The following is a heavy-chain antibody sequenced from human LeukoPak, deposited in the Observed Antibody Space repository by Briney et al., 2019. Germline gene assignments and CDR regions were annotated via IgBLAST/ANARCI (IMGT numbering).Heavy chain of an antibody. CDR1: GGSISSSDSY. J-gene: IGHJ4*02. CDR3: ARHLGSSIEY. Sequence: PSETLSLTCTVSGGSISSSDSYWGWIRQPPGRGLEWIASVYNRGDSYYNPSLESRVTISVDTSKSQFSLTLRSVTAADTAVYYCARHLGSSIEYWGQGTLVTVSS. D-gene: IGHD3-10*01. V-gene: IGHV4-39*01. CDR2: VYNRGDS.